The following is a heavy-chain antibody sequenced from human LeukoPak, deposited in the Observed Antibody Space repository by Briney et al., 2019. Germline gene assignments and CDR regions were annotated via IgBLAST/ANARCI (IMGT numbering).Heavy chain of an antibody. J-gene: IGHJ6*02. CDR1: GFTFSSYC. V-gene: IGHV3-30*18. CDR3: AKDIVVVPAAVTYYYYGMDV. CDR2: IPYDGSNK. Sequence: SLRLSCAACGFTFSSYCMHGVRRPPAKGREGVAVIPYDGSNKYYADSVKDRFIISRDNSKNTLYVQMNSLRAEDTAVYYCAKDIVVVPAAVTYYYYGMDVWGQGTTVTVSS. D-gene: IGHD2-2*01.